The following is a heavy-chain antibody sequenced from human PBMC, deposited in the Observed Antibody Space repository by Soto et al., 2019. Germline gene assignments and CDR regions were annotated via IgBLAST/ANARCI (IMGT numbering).Heavy chain of an antibody. V-gene: IGHV4-39*01. CDR1: GGSISSSSYY. Sequence: QLQLQESGPGLVKPSETLSLTCTVSGGSISSSSYYWGWIRQPPGKGLEWIGSIYYGGSTYYNPSLKNRVTISVDTSKNQSSLKLSSVTAADTAVYYCSRRGDHYDILTGYYTPLSFDYWGQGTLVTVSS. CDR3: SRRGDHYDILTGYYTPLSFDY. J-gene: IGHJ4*02. CDR2: IYYGGST. D-gene: IGHD3-9*01.